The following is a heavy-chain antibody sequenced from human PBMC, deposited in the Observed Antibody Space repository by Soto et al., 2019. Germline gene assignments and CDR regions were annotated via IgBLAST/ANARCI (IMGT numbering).Heavy chain of an antibody. CDR2: VSGSGGST. D-gene: IGHD3-10*01. V-gene: IGHV3-23*01. CDR1: GFTFSNYA. Sequence: EVQLLESGGGSAQPGGSLKLSCVASGFTFSNYAMSWVRQAPGKGLEWVSGVSGSGGSTYYTDSVKGRFTIFRDNSQNMLYLQMNSLRVEDTAVYYCAKEGSSFYFYYGMDVWGQGSTVTVSS. J-gene: IGHJ6*02. CDR3: AKEGSSFYFYYGMDV.